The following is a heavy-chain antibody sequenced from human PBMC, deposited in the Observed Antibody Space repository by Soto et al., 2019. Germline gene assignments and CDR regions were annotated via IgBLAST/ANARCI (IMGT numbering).Heavy chain of an antibody. D-gene: IGHD3-22*01. Sequence: ASVKVSCKASGYTFTSYGISWGRQAPGQGLEWMGWISAYNGNTNYAQKLQGRVTMTTDTSTSTAYMELRSLRSDDSAVYYCARDFGPLNYYDSSGYYYFDYWGQGTLVTVSS. CDR3: ARDFGPLNYYDSSGYYYFDY. CDR2: ISAYNGNT. V-gene: IGHV1-18*01. CDR1: GYTFTSYG. J-gene: IGHJ4*02.